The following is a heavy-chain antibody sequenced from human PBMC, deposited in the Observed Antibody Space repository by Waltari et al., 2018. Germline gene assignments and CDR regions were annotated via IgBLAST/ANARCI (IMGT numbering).Heavy chain of an antibody. V-gene: IGHV4-39*01. Sequence: QLQLQESGPGLVKPSETLSLTCTVSGGSISSSSYYWGWIRQPPGKGLEWIGSIYYSGRTYYNPSLKSRVTISVDTSKNQCSLKLSSVTAADTAVYYCARHPAMTIMLWYFDLWGRGTLVTVSS. J-gene: IGHJ2*01. CDR3: ARHPAMTIMLWYFDL. CDR2: IYYSGRT. CDR1: GGSISSSSYY. D-gene: IGHD2-8*01.